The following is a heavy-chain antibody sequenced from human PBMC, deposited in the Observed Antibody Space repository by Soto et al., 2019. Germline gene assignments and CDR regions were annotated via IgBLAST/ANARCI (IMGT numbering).Heavy chain of an antibody. CDR2: IKEDGSEK. CDR3: AGDRLQWLVTYYCCGMDV. D-gene: IGHD6-19*01. Sequence: EVQLVESGGGLVQPGGSLRLSCAASGFTFTSYWMSWVRQAPGKGLEWVANIKEDGSEKYYVDSVKGRFTISRDNAKNSLYLQMNSLRAEDTAVYYCAGDRLQWLVTYYCCGMDVWGQGTTVTVSS. J-gene: IGHJ6*02. V-gene: IGHV3-7*05. CDR1: GFTFTSYW.